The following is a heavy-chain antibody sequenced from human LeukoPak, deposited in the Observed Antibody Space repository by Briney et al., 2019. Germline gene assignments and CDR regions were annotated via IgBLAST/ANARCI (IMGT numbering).Heavy chain of an antibody. CDR3: AVPQWELLN. D-gene: IGHD1-26*01. V-gene: IGHV3-30*04. J-gene: IGHJ4*02. CDR2: ISDDRRS. CDR1: GFAFSKYA. Sequence: GRSLRLSCAASGFAFSKYAMHWVRQAPGKGLEWVTIISDDRRSNYADSVEGRFTISRDNSKNTLYLQMNSLRAEDTAVYFCAVPQWELLNWGQGTLVTVSS.